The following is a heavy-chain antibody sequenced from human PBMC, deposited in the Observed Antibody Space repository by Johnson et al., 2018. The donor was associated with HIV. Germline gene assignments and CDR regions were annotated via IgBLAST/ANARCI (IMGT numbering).Heavy chain of an antibody. CDR2: ISSSGTIV. D-gene: IGHD6-19*01. J-gene: IGHJ3*02. Sequence: QVQLVESGGGLIQRGGSLRLSCAASGFTFSDYYMSWIRQAPGKGLEWVSYISSSGTIVYYADSVKGRFTISRDNSKNTLYLQMNSLRAEDTAVYYCARDRLYSSGWYGTDAFDIWGQGTMVTVSS. CDR3: ARDRLYSSGWYGTDAFDI. V-gene: IGHV3-11*04. CDR1: GFTFSDYY.